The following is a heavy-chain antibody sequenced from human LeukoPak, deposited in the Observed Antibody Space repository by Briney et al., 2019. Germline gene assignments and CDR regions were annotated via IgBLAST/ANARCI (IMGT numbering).Heavy chain of an antibody. CDR1: GYTFTGYY. CDR2: INPNSGGT. J-gene: IGHJ5*02. V-gene: IGHV1-2*02. CDR3: ARPTYGDYASLDP. D-gene: IGHD4-17*01. Sequence: ASVKVSCKASGYTFTGYYMHWVRQAPGQGLEWMGWINPNSGGTNYAQKFQGRVTMTRDTSISTAYMELSRLRSDDTAVYYCARPTYGDYASLDPWGQGTLVTVSS.